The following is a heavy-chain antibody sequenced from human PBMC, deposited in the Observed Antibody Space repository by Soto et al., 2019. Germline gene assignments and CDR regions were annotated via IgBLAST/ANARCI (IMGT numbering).Heavy chain of an antibody. CDR3: ARDVVAVAGTYYYYYGMDV. Sequence: PSQTLSLTCAISGDSVSSNSAAWNWIRQSPSRGLEWLGRTYYRSKWYNDYAVSVKSRITINPDTSKNQFSLQLNSVTPEDTAVYYCARDVVAVAGTYYYYYGMDVWGQGTTVTVS. D-gene: IGHD6-19*01. CDR1: GDSVSSNSAA. CDR2: TYYRSKWYN. J-gene: IGHJ6*02. V-gene: IGHV6-1*01.